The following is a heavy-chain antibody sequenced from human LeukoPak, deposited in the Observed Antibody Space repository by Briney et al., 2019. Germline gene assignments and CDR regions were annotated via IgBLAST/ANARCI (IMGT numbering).Heavy chain of an antibody. J-gene: IGHJ4*02. V-gene: IGHV3-74*03. Sequence: TGGSLRLSCAASGFTFSSYWMHWVRQAPGKGLVWVSRINGDGRSTTYADSVKGRFTISRDNAKNTLYLQMNSLRAEDTAVYYCARDWDGNYYFVSWGQGTLVTVSS. CDR1: GFTFSSYW. D-gene: IGHD4-23*01. CDR2: INGDGRST. CDR3: ARDWDGNYYFVS.